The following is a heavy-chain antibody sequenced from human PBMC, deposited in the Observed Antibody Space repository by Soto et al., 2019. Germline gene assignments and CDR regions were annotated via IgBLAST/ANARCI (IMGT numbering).Heavy chain of an antibody. CDR1: GASVSTGAYY. J-gene: IGHJ5*02. CDR2: IYESGYT. D-gene: IGHD5-18*01. Sequence: SETLSLTCTVSGASVSTGAYYWGWVRQRPGKGLEWVGYIYESGYTYYNTSLKSRLTISLDRSNNQFSLGLTSVTAADTAVYYCVRALRHTAMVYNWFEPWGQGTLVTV. CDR3: VRALRHTAMVYNWFEP. V-gene: IGHV4-31*03.